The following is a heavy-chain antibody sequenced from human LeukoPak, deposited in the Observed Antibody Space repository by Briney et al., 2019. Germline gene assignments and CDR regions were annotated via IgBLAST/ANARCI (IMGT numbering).Heavy chain of an antibody. Sequence: PSETLSLTCAVYGGSISGYYWSWIRQPPGKGLEWIGEINHSRSTNYNPSLKSRVTISVDTSKNQFSLKLSSVTAADTAVYYCAAYQLLLYWFDPWGQGTLVTVSS. CDR1: GGSISGYY. V-gene: IGHV4-34*01. CDR2: INHSRST. CDR3: AAYQLLLYWFDP. D-gene: IGHD2-2*01. J-gene: IGHJ5*02.